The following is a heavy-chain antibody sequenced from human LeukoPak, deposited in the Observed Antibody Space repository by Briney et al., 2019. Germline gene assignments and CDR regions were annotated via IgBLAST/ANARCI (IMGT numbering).Heavy chain of an antibody. V-gene: IGHV4-39*02. CDR2: IYYGGST. CDR3: ARRGGHFDY. J-gene: IGHJ4*02. CDR1: GDSISSSNFY. D-gene: IGHD3-10*01. Sequence: PSETLSLTCTVSGDSISSSNFYWGWIRQPPGKGLEWIGSIYYGGSTFYSPSLKSRVTISVDASKNHFSLTLTSVTAADTAVYYCARRGGHFDYWGQGTLVTVSS.